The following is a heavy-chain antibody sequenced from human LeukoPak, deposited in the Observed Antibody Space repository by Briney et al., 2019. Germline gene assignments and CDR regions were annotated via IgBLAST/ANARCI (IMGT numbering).Heavy chain of an antibody. CDR2: ISGSGTVT. CDR3: AYLGLSSDWSDVPGPQIDY. J-gene: IGHJ4*02. V-gene: IGHV3-23*01. CDR1: AFTFTNYA. D-gene: IGHD1-1*01. Sequence: GGSLRLSCTASAFTFTNYAMNWVRQAPGKGLEWVSTISGSGTVTYYADSVKGRFTISRDDSTVYLQMNSLRAEDTAFYYCAYLGLSSDWSDVPGPQIDYWGQGALVTVSS.